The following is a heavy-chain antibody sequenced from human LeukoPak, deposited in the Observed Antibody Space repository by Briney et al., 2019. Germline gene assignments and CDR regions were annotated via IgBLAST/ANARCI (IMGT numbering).Heavy chain of an antibody. J-gene: IGHJ5*02. CDR3: ARGGYYGSGNDFRFDP. D-gene: IGHD3-10*01. CDR2: IYYSGST. V-gene: IGHV4-61*01. Sequence: PSETLSLTCTVSGGSISSSSYYWSWIRQPPGKGLEWIGYIYYSGSTNYKPSLKSRDTISVDTSKNQFSLKLSSVTAADTAVYYCARGGYYGSGNDFRFDPWGQGTLVTVSS. CDR1: GGSISSSSYY.